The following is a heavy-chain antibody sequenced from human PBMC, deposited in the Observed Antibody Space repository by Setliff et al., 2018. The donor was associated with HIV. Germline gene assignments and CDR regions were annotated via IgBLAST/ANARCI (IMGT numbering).Heavy chain of an antibody. J-gene: IGHJ4*02. CDR1: GYTFTTYG. CDR2: ISTYNGNT. V-gene: IGHV1-18*01. D-gene: IGHD3-22*01. Sequence: ASVKVSCKPSGYTFTTYGLSWVRQAPGQGLEWMGWISTYNGNTNYAQKLQGRVTMTTDTSTSTAYMELRSLRSDDTAVYYCASVSSGYFDYWGQGTLVTVSS. CDR3: ASVSSGYFDY.